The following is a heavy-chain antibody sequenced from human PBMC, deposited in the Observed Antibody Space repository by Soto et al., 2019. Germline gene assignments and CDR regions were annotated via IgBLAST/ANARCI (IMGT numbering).Heavy chain of an antibody. CDR3: ARGTRDGPDV. V-gene: IGHV3-33*01. Sequence: QVQLVESGGGVVQPGRSLRLSCAASGFSFNSYGMHWVRQALGKGLEWVVFIWYDGSNKYYADSVKGRFTISRDNSKNTLYLQMNSLRAEDTAVYYCARGTRDGPDVWGQGTTVTVSS. D-gene: IGHD2-8*01. CDR2: IWYDGSNK. J-gene: IGHJ6*02. CDR1: GFSFNSYG.